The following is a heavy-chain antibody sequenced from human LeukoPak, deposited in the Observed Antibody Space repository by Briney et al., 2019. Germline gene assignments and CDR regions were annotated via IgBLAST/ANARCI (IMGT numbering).Heavy chain of an antibody. Sequence: GGSLRLSCAASGFTFSDYYMSWIRQAPGKGLEWVSYISSSGSTIYYADSVKGRFTISRDNAKNSLYLQMNSLRAEDTAVYYCAIIAVAGTDFDYWGQGTLVTVFS. V-gene: IGHV3-11*01. CDR3: AIIAVAGTDFDY. CDR1: GFTFSDYY. CDR2: ISSSGSTI. J-gene: IGHJ4*02. D-gene: IGHD6-19*01.